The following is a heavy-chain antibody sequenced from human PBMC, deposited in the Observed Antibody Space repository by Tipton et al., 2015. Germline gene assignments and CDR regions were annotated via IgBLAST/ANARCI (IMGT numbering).Heavy chain of an antibody. CDR2: INHSGGT. D-gene: IGHD3-3*01. CDR3: AGPRGMPAIFGLPWDYYFDY. J-gene: IGHJ4*02. V-gene: IGHV4-34*08. Sequence: LRLSCAASGFTFSSYEMNWVRQAPGKGLEWIGEINHSGGTKYNPSLKSRVTMSVDTSKKQFSLKLDSVTAADTAVYYCAGPRGMPAIFGLPWDYYFDYWGQGALVTVSS. CDR1: GFTFSSYE.